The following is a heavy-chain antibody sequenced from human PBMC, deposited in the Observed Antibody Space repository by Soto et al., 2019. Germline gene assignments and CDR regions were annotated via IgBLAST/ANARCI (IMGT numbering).Heavy chain of an antibody. V-gene: IGHV1-69*01. D-gene: IGHD3-22*01. CDR1: GGDFRRYA. CDR3: ARPDEGGYASNHHYYYAMDV. J-gene: IGHJ6*02. CDR2: IVPIFGVT. Sequence: QVQLVQSGAEVKKPASSVKVSCKASGGDFRRYAISWVRQAPGQGLEWMGGIVPIFGVTNYAQRFQGRLTITADESTSTAYMDLISLRSEDTAVYFCARPDEGGYASNHHYYYAMDVWGQGTTVTVTS.